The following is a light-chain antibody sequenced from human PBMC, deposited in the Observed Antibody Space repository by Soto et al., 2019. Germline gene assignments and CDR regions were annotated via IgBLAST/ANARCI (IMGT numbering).Light chain of an antibody. V-gene: IGKV1-5*01. CDR1: QTISGW. CDR2: DAS. CDR3: LQDHDYQWT. Sequence: DIQMTQSPSTLSASVGDTVTITCRASQTISGWLAWYQQRPGKAPNLLIFDASTLESGVPSRFSGSGSGTDFTLTISSLQAEDFATYYCLQDHDYQWTFGQGTKVDI. J-gene: IGKJ2*02.